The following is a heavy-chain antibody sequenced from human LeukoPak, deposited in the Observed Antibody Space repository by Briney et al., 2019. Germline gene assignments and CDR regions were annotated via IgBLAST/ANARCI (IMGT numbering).Heavy chain of an antibody. CDR3: ARVALPPLVEQQLTFRGFDY. V-gene: IGHV4-61*08. D-gene: IGHD6-13*01. CDR1: GGSISSGDYY. CDR2: IYYSGST. J-gene: IGHJ4*02. Sequence: PSETLSLTCTVSGGSISSGDYYWSWIRQPPGKGLEWIGYIYYSGSTNYNPSLKSRVTISVDTSKNQFSLKLSSVTAADTAVYYCARVALPPLVEQQLTFRGFDYWGQGTLVTVSS.